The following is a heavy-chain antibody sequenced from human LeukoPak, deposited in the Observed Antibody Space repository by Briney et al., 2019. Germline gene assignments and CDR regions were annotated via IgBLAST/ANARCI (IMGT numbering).Heavy chain of an antibody. CDR2: IYHSGST. CDR3: AGGYCSSTSCYDGYYYYGMDV. J-gene: IGHJ6*04. Sequence: SETLSLTCAVSGGSISSGGYSWSWIRQPPGKGLEWMGYIYHSGSTYYNPSLKSRVTISVDRSKNQFSLKLSSVTAADAAVYYCAGGYCSSTSCYDGYYYYGMDVWGKGTTVTVSS. CDR1: GGSISSGGYS. D-gene: IGHD2-2*01. V-gene: IGHV4-30-2*01.